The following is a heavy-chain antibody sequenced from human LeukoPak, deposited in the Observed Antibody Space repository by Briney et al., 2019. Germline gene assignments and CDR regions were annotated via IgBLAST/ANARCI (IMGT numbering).Heavy chain of an antibody. CDR3: AKDVGKWESLHFFDY. CDR1: GFTFSSYA. D-gene: IGHD1-26*01. V-gene: IGHV3-23*01. CDR2: ISGSGAST. J-gene: IGHJ4*02. Sequence: GGSLRLSCAVSGFTFSSYAMSWVRQAPGKGLEWISGISGSGASTYYADSVTGRFTISRDNSRNTLYLQMNSLRGDDTAVYYCAKDVGKWESLHFFDYWGQGTLVTVSS.